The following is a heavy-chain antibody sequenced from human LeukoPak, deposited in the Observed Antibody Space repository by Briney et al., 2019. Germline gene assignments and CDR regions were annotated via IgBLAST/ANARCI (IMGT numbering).Heavy chain of an antibody. CDR2: INHSGST. J-gene: IGHJ3*02. Sequence: SETLSLTCAVYGGSFSGYYWSWIRQPPGKGLEWIGEINHSGSTNYNPSLKSRVTISVDTSKNQFSLTLSSVTAPGTAVYYCASRSYGYVFDIWGQGTMVTVSS. CDR3: ASRSYGYVFDI. CDR1: GGSFSGYY. V-gene: IGHV4-34*01. D-gene: IGHD5-18*01.